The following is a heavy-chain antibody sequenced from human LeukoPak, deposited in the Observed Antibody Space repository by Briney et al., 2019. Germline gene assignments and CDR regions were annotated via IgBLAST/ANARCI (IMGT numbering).Heavy chain of an antibody. V-gene: IGHV1-46*01. Sequence: ASVKVSCKASGYTFTSYYMHWVRQAPGQGLEWMGIINPSGGSTSYAQKFQGRVTMTRDTSTSTVYMELSSLRSEDAAVYYCARADYYDRWRPDAFDIWGQGTMVTVSS. CDR1: GYTFTSYY. J-gene: IGHJ3*02. CDR3: ARADYYDRWRPDAFDI. D-gene: IGHD3-22*01. CDR2: INPSGGST.